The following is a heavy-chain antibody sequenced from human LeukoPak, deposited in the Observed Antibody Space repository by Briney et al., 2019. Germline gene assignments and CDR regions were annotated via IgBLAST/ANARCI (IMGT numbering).Heavy chain of an antibody. J-gene: IGHJ4*02. Sequence: GSLRLSCAASGFTFSSYSMNWVRQAPGKGLEWIGSIYHSGSTYYNPSLKSRVTISVDTSKNQFSLKLSSVTAADTAVYYCARVGWYSSGWYYFDYWGQGTLVTVSS. CDR3: ARVGWYSSGWYYFDY. CDR2: IYHSGST. CDR1: GFTFSSYS. V-gene: IGHV4-38-2*01. D-gene: IGHD6-19*01.